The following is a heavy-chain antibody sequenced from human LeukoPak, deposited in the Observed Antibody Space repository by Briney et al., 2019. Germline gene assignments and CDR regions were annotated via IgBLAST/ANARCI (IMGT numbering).Heavy chain of an antibody. V-gene: IGHV3-74*01. D-gene: IGHD5-18*01. CDR2: INGDGGST. J-gene: IGHJ4*02. Sequence: GGSMRLSCAASGFTFSSYWMHWVRQAPGKGLVWVSRINGDGGSTTYADSVKGRFTISRDNAKNTLYLQMNSLRAEDTAVYYCARDRATAMFDYWAQGTLVTVSS. CDR1: GFTFSSYW. CDR3: ARDRATAMFDY.